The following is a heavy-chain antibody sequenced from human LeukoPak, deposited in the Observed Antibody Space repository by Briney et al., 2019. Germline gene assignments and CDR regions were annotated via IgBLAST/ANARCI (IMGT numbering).Heavy chain of an antibody. Sequence: WASVKVSCKASGDTFTSYYMHWVRQAPGQGLEWMGIINPSGGSNTYAQKFQGRVTMTRDMSTSTVYMELSSLRSEDTAVYYCARGLSLEQGLFGAFDIWGQGTMVTVSS. J-gene: IGHJ3*02. D-gene: IGHD3-16*01. CDR2: INPSGGSN. V-gene: IGHV1-46*01. CDR1: GDTFTSYY. CDR3: ARGLSLEQGLFGAFDI.